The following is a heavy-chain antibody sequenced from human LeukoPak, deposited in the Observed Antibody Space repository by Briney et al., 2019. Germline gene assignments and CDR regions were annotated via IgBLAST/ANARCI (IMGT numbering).Heavy chain of an antibody. V-gene: IGHV3-74*01. J-gene: IGHJ4*02. CDR1: GFTFSNYA. D-gene: IGHD2-15*01. CDR3: VRGGVVAAFDY. Sequence: GGSLRLSCAAAGFTFSNYAMSWVRQPPGKGLVWVSYINSDMSTTNYADSVKGRITISRDNAKNTLYLQMNSLRAEDTAVYYCVRGGVVAAFDYWGQGTLVTVSS. CDR2: INSDMSTT.